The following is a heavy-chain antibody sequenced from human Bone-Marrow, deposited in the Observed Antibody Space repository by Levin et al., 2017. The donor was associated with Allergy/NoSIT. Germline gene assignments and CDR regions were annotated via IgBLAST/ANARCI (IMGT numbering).Heavy chain of an antibody. J-gene: IGHJ4*02. V-gene: IGHV4-59*01. CDR2: IYYSGST. CDR3: ARDRGLRGLPYYFDY. CDR1: GGSISSYY. Sequence: PSETLSLTCTVSGGSISSYYWSWIRQPPGKGLEWIGYIYYSGSTNYNPSLKSRVTISVDTSKNQFSLKLSSVTAADTAVYYCARDRGLRGLPYYFDYWGQGTLVTVSS. D-gene: IGHD3-16*01.